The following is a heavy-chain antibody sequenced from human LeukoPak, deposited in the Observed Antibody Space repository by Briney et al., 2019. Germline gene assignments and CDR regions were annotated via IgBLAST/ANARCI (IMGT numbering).Heavy chain of an antibody. D-gene: IGHD6-13*01. Sequence: SETLSLTCTVSGGSISSYYWSWIRQPVGKGLEWIGRIYTSGSTNYNPSLKSRVTMSVDTSKNQFSLKLSSVTAADTAVYYCARSRSSWLPQFDYWGQGTLVTVSS. J-gene: IGHJ4*02. CDR1: GGSISSYY. CDR3: ARSRSSWLPQFDY. V-gene: IGHV4-4*07. CDR2: IYTSGST.